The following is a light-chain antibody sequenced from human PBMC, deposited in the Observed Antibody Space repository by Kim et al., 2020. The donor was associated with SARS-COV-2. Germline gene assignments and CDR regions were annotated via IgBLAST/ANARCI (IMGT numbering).Light chain of an antibody. CDR2: WAS. CDR1: QSVFFSGNNKNY. CDR3: QQYYVSPLA. V-gene: IGKV4-1*01. J-gene: IGKJ4*01. Sequence: DIVMTQSPDSLALSLGERATINCKSSQSVFFSGNNKNYLAWYQQKPGHPPQLLIYWASTRQSGVPDRFIGSGSETDFTLTITSLQAEDVAVYYCQQYYVSPLAFGGGTKVEIK.